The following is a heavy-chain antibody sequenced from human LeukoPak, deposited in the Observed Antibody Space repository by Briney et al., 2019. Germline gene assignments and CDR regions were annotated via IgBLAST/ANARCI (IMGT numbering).Heavy chain of an antibody. D-gene: IGHD6-6*01. CDR1: GFTLSSHA. CDR2: ISYDGNIK. V-gene: IGHV3-30*04. Sequence: PGRSLRLSRAASGFTLSSHAIHWVRQAPGKGLEWVALISYDGNIKYYADSVKGRFTISRDNSKNTLSLQMNSLRPEDTAVYYCARAHLSSSSTDYMDVWGKGTTVTVSS. J-gene: IGHJ6*03. CDR3: ARAHLSSSSTDYMDV.